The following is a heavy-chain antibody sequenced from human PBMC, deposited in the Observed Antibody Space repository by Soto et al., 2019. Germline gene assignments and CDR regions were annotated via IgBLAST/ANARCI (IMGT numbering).Heavy chain of an antibody. CDR2: IYPGDSDS. J-gene: IGHJ4*02. V-gene: IGHV5-51*01. D-gene: IGHD1-20*01. CDR1: GYSFTNYW. Sequence: GESLKISCKTSGYSFTNYWIGWVRQVPGKGLEWMGIIYPGDSDSRYRPSFQGQVTVSADKSFSTAYLQWSSLKASDTAMYYCVRSRITGTTWSFDLWGQGTLVTVSS. CDR3: VRSRITGTTWSFDL.